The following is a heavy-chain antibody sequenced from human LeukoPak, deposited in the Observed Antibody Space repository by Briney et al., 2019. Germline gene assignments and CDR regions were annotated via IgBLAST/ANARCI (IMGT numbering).Heavy chain of an antibody. D-gene: IGHD3-22*01. CDR1: GFTFSNYY. Sequence: GGSLRLSCAASGFTFSNYYMSWIRQAPGKGLEWVSYISNSGSSMNYADSVRGRFTISRDNPKNSLYLQMNSLRAEDTAVYYCAKGVYSSGYPYYFDYWGQGTLVTVSS. CDR2: ISNSGSSM. J-gene: IGHJ4*02. CDR3: AKGVYSSGYPYYFDY. V-gene: IGHV3-11*01.